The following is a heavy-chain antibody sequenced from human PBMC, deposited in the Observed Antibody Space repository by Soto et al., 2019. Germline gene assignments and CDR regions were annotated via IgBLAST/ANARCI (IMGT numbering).Heavy chain of an antibody. V-gene: IGHV1-46*01. CDR3: ARDWRAAAGMDY. CDR1: GYTFTSYY. D-gene: IGHD6-13*01. J-gene: IGHJ4*02. CDR2: INPSGGST. Sequence: ASVKVSCKASGYTFTSYYTHWVRQAPGQGLEWMGIINPSGGSTSYAQKFQGRVTMTRDTSTSTVYMELSSLRSEDTAVYYCARDWRAAAGMDYWGQGTLVTVSS.